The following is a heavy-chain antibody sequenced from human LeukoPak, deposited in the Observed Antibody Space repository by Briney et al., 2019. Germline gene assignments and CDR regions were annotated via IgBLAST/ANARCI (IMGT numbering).Heavy chain of an antibody. D-gene: IGHD3-10*01. CDR2: TYYRSKWYR. J-gene: IGHJ6*04. Sequence: SQTLSLTCAISGDSVSSDSAAWNWIRQSPTRGLEWLGRTYYRSKWYRDYAASVKSRITTSPDTSKNQFSLQLNSVTPEDTAVYYCARDREGTGYGSGTYYSYYYYAMDVWGKGTTVTVSS. CDR1: GDSVSSDSAA. V-gene: IGHV6-1*01. CDR3: ARDREGTGYGSGTYYSYYYYAMDV.